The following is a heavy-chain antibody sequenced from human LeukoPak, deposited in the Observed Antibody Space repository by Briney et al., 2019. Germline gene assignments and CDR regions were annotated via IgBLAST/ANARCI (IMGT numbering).Heavy chain of an antibody. J-gene: IGHJ3*02. CDR3: AKDRIGYSYGLRAFDI. D-gene: IGHD5-18*01. CDR2: ISSSRNYI. Sequence: GGSLRLSCAASGFTFSSYSMNWVRQAPGKGLEWVSSISSSRNYIYNADSMKGRFTTSRDNAKNSLYLQMNSLRAEDTAVYYCAKDRIGYSYGLRAFDIWGQGTMVTVSS. V-gene: IGHV3-21*01. CDR1: GFTFSSYS.